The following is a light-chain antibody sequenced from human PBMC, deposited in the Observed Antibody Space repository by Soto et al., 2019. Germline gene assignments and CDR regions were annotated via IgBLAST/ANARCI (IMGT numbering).Light chain of an antibody. CDR3: SSYTSTRTYV. CDR1: SSDVGGYNY. CDR2: DVT. Sequence: QSALTQPAPVSGSPGQSITISCTGTSSDVGGYNYVSWYQQHPGKAPKLMIYDVTYRPSGVSNRFSGSKSGTTASLTLSGLQAEDEADYYCSSYTSTRTYVFGTGTKVTVL. V-gene: IGLV2-14*01. J-gene: IGLJ1*01.